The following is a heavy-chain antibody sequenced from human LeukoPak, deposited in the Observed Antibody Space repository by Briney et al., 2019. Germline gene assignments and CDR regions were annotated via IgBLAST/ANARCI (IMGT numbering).Heavy chain of an antibody. CDR1: GFTFSSYA. V-gene: IGHV3-30-3*01. D-gene: IGHD3-10*01. Sequence: GGSLRLSCAASGFTFSSYAMSWVRQAPGKGLEGVAVIAYDGSNKYYADSVKGRFTIARDNSKNTLYLQMNGLRAEDTAVYYCARDLSKTMVRGVISEPYFAYWGQGTLVTVSS. CDR2: IAYDGSNK. CDR3: ARDLSKTMVRGVISEPYFAY. J-gene: IGHJ4*02.